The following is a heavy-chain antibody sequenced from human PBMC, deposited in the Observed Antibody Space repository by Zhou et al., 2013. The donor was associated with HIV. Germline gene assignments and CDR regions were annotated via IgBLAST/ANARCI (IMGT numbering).Heavy chain of an antibody. CDR2: MNPDSATT. V-gene: IGHV1-8*02. CDR3: ARRPNWWEGYFDL. CDR1: GYSFINFD. Sequence: QVQLLQSGAEVKPPGASVKVSCKTSGYSFINFDINWVRHATGQGLEWLGWMNPDSATTGYARKFQGRVTMTTDTSTRTAYMELRSLRSDDTAVYYCARRPNWWEGYFDLWGRGTLVTVSS. J-gene: IGHJ2*01. D-gene: IGHD2-8*02.